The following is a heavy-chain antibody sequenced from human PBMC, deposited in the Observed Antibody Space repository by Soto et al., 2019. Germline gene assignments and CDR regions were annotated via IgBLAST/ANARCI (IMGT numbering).Heavy chain of an antibody. CDR1: GFTFSSYA. J-gene: IGHJ6*01. V-gene: IGHV3-30-3*01. Sequence: QMQLVESGGGVVQPGRSLRLSCAASGFTFSSYAMHWVRQAPGKGVEWVAIISYDGSNEYYADSVKGRFTIFRDNSTNTLYLQMNSLRPEDTAVYYCARDGGAFVVVVSGMDVWGQGTTVTVSS. CDR3: ARDGGAFVVVVSGMDV. D-gene: IGHD2-15*01. CDR2: ISYDGSNE.